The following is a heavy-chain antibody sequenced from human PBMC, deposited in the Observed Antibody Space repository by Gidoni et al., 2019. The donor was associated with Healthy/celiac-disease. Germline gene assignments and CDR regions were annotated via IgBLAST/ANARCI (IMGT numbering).Heavy chain of an antibody. J-gene: IGHJ5*02. CDR1: GGSFSGYY. CDR3: ARGRVFGYCSGGSCYSWFDP. CDR2: INHSGST. Sequence: QVQLQQWRAGLLKPSETLSLTCAVYGGSFSGYYWSWIRQPPGKGLEWIGEINHSGSTNYNPSLKSRVTISVDTSKNQFSLKLSSVTAADTAVYYCARGRVFGYCSGGSCYSWFDPWGQGTLVTVSS. V-gene: IGHV4-34*01. D-gene: IGHD2-15*01.